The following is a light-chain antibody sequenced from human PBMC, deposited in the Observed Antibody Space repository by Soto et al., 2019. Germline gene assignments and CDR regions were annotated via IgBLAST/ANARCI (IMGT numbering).Light chain of an antibody. V-gene: IGLV2-14*01. CDR1: NNDVGGFNF. J-gene: IGLJ2*01. CDR2: DVD. CDR3: SSYTSRSIVI. Sequence: QSALTQPASVSGSPGQSITISCTGTNNDVGGFNFVSWYQQRPGNVPKLLIYDVDDRPSGVSNRFSGSRSANTASLTISGLQAEDEADYYCSSYTSRSIVIFGGGTKLTVL.